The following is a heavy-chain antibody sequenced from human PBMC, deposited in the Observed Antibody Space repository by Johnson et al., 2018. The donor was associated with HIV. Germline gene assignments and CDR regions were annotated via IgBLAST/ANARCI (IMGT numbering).Heavy chain of an antibody. J-gene: IGHJ3*02. CDR3: AREMATIRGYAFDI. D-gene: IGHD5-24*01. Sequence: QVQLVESGGGVVQPGRSLRVSCAVSGFTFSNYAMHWVRQAPGKGLEWVAVLSYDGSNKYYADSVQCRFTISRDKSQNTLCLQMNSLRAEDTAVSYCAREMATIRGYAFDIWGQGTMVTVSA. CDR2: LSYDGSNK. CDR1: GFTFSNYA. V-gene: IGHV3-30*14.